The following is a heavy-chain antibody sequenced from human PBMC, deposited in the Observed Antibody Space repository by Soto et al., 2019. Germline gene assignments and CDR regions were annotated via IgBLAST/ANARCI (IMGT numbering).Heavy chain of an antibody. CDR2: ISAYNGNT. D-gene: IGHD1-26*01. J-gene: IGHJ5*02. Sequence: QVQLEQSGAEVKKPGASVKVSCKASGYTFTSYGISWVRQAPGQGLEWMGRISAYNGNTNYAQKLEGTATMTTATSTSTAYVELRSLRSDDTAAYYCARVVGALGHWFDPWGQGTLVTVSS. V-gene: IGHV1-18*01. CDR1: GYTFTSYG. CDR3: ARVVGALGHWFDP.